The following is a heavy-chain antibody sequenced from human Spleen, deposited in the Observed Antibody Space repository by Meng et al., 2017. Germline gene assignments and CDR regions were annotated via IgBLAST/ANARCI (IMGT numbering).Heavy chain of an antibody. CDR1: GYSISSGYY. V-gene: IGHV4-38-2*01. D-gene: IGHD3-10*01. CDR2: IYHSGST. CDR3: ARQAAFDSGGD. J-gene: IGHJ4*02. Sequence: GSLRLSCAVSGYSISSGYYWGWIRQPPGKGLEWIGSIYHSGSTYYNPSLMGRVTISLDASKNHFSLELSSVTAADTAIYYCARQAAFDSGGDWGQGTLVTVSS.